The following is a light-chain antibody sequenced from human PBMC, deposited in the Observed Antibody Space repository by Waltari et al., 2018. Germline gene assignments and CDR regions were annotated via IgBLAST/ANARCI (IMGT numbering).Light chain of an antibody. V-gene: IGLV1-40*01. CDR3: QSYDRSLSGSV. J-gene: IGLJ3*02. CDR1: SSNLGAGYD. CDR2: SDT. Sequence: QRVTVSCTGSSSNLGAGYDVHWYQHFPGAGPKLLIYSDTHRPSGVPDRFSGSKSGTSASLAVTGLQADDEADYYGQSYDRSLSGSVFGGGTKLTVL.